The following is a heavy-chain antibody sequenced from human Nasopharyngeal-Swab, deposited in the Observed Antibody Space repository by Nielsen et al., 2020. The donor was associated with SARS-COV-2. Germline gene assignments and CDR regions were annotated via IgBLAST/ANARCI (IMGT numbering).Heavy chain of an antibody. J-gene: IGHJ4*02. CDR3: AKVWGPTFGGVIVWPYYFDY. Sequence: GESLKISCAASGFMFSDYAMSWVRQAPGKGLEWVSGITGNGERTFSVDSEKGRFTISRDNSKNMLFLQMNSLRAEDTAVYYCAKVWGPTFGGVIVWPYYFDYWGQGTLVTVSS. V-gene: IGHV3-23*01. D-gene: IGHD3-16*02. CDR2: ITGNGERT. CDR1: GFMFSDYA.